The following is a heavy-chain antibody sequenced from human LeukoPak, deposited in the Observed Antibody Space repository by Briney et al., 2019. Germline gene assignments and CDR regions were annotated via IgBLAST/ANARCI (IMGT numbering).Heavy chain of an antibody. D-gene: IGHD6-13*01. CDR2: ISYDGSNK. CDR1: GLTFSSYA. Sequence: GGSLRLSCAASGLTFSSYAMHWVRQAPGKGLEWVAVISYDGSNKYYADSVKGRFTISRDNSKNTLYLQMNSLRAEDTAVYYCARDPPGIAYAFDIWGQGTMVTVSS. CDR3: ARDPPGIAYAFDI. J-gene: IGHJ3*02. V-gene: IGHV3-30*04.